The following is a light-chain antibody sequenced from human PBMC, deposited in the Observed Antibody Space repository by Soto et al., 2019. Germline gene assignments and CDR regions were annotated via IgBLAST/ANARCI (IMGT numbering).Light chain of an antibody. V-gene: IGKV3-15*01. CDR3: QQYNDWPLT. CDR2: GAF. CDR1: QSVSSN. Sequence: EIVMTNSPVTLSVSPLERVTLACIASQSVSSNLAWYQQKPGQAPSLLIYGAFTRATGIPARFSGTGSGTEFTLTISSLQSEDFALYYCQQYNDWPLTFGQGTKVDIK. J-gene: IGKJ1*01.